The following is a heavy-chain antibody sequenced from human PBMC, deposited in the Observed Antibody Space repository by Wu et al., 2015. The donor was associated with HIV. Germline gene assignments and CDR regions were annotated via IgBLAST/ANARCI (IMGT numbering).Heavy chain of an antibody. V-gene: IGHV1-46*03. Sequence: QVQLVQSGAEVKKPGASVKVSCKASGYTFTSYYMHWVRQAPGQGLEWMGIINPSGGSTSYAQKFQGRVTMTRDTSTSTVYMELSSLRSEDTAVYYXARSINYGDYSYYYYYMDVWGKGTHGHRLL. J-gene: IGHJ6*03. CDR3: ARSINYGDYSYYYYYMDV. CDR2: INPSGGST. D-gene: IGHD4-17*01. CDR1: GYTFTSYY.